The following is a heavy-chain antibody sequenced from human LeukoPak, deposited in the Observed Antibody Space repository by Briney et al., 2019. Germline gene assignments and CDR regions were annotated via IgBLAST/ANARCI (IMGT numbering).Heavy chain of an antibody. D-gene: IGHD3-22*01. Sequence: GGSLRLSCAASGFIFRRYEMNWVRQAPGKGLEWVANIKQDGSEKYYVDSVKGRFTISRDNAKNSLYLQMNSLRAEDTAVYYCARDTYYYDSSGLRGGYYFDYWGQGTLVTVSS. CDR2: IKQDGSEK. V-gene: IGHV3-7*01. CDR1: GFIFRRYE. CDR3: ARDTYYYDSSGLRGGYYFDY. J-gene: IGHJ4*02.